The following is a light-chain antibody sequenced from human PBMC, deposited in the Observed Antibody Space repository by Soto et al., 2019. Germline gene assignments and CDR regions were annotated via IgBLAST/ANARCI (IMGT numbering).Light chain of an antibody. J-gene: IGLJ3*02. V-gene: IGLV2-11*01. CDR1: SSDVGAYNF. CDR3: QAYDYSLTASV. Sequence: QSALTQPRSVSGSPGQSVTISCTGSSSDVGAYNFASWYQQHPGAAPKLLIHDVNKRPPGVPDRFSASKSGNTASLTISGLQAEDEADYYCQAYDYSLTASVFGGGTKLTVL. CDR2: DVN.